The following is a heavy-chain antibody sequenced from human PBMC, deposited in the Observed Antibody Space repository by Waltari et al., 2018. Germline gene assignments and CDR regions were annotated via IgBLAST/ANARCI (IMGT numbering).Heavy chain of an antibody. J-gene: IGHJ4*02. CDR1: EFSLSTDW. CDR2: IWRDSRVI. CDR3: AKDRTWDGVVTPYFEY. Sequence: EVQLVESGGGLVRPGGSLRLSCSDSEFSLSTDWMHWVRQAPGKGLVWVSRIWRDSRVINYADFVSGRFIISRDNAKNMLYLQMNSLRVEDTAVYYCAKDRTWDGVVTPYFEYWGQGALVAVSS. D-gene: IGHD3-3*01. V-gene: IGHV3-74*01.